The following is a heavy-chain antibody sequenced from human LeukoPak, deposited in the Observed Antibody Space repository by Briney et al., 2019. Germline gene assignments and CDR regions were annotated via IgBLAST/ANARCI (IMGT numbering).Heavy chain of an antibody. CDR2: IIPIFGTA. D-gene: IGHD1-26*01. CDR1: GGTFSSYA. Sequence: SVKVSCKASGGTFSSYAISWVRQAPGQGLEWMGGIIPIFGTANYAQKFQGRVTITADESTSTAYMELSSLRSEDTAVYYCVREGERSSGSYFYYWGQGTLVTVSS. V-gene: IGHV1-69*13. CDR3: VREGERSSGSYFYY. J-gene: IGHJ4*02.